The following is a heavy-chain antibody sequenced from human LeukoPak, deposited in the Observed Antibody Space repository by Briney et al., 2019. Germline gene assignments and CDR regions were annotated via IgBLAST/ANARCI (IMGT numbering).Heavy chain of an antibody. Sequence: LETLSLTCTVSGGSISSGGYYWSWIRQPPGKGLEWIGYIYYSGSTNYNPSLKSRVTISVDTSKNQFSLKLSSVTAADTAVYYCARASAAAGTAANYYGMDVWGQGTTVTVSS. D-gene: IGHD6-13*01. CDR2: IYYSGST. J-gene: IGHJ6*02. CDR1: GGSISSGGYY. CDR3: ARASAAAGTAANYYGMDV. V-gene: IGHV4-61*08.